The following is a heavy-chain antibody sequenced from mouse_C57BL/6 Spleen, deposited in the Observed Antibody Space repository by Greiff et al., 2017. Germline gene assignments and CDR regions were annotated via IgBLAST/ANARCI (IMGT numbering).Heavy chain of an antibody. Sequence: VKLQESGAELARPGASVKMSCKASGYTFTSYTMHWVKQRPGQGLEWIGYINPRSGYTKYNQKFKVKATLTADKSSSTAYMQLSSLTSEDSAVYYCARWGGTSYFDYWGQGTTLTVSS. V-gene: IGHV1-4*01. CDR1: GYTFTSYT. CDR3: ARWGGTSYFDY. D-gene: IGHD4-1*01. J-gene: IGHJ2*01. CDR2: INPRSGYT.